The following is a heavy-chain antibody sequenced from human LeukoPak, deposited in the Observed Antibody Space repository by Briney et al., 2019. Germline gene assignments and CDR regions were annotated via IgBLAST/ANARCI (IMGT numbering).Heavy chain of an antibody. Sequence: PSETLSLTCTVSGGSISSYYWSWIRQPPGNGLEWIGYIYYSGSTNYNPSLKSRVTISVDTSKNQFSLKLSSVTAADTAVYYCARATLYYFDYWGQGTLVTVSS. J-gene: IGHJ4*02. CDR2: IYYSGST. D-gene: IGHD5-12*01. CDR1: GGSISSYY. CDR3: ARATLYYFDY. V-gene: IGHV4-59*01.